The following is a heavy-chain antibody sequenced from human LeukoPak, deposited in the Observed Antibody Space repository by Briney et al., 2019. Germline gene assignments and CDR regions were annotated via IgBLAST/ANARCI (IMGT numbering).Heavy chain of an antibody. CDR1: GFTXSSXX. CDR2: IYSGGST. Sequence: AXSGFTXSSXXXSWVRQAPGKXXXXXSVIYSGGSTYYADSVKGRFTISRENSKKTLVLKRKRRGGEETAVYYCARAAPGYSSSWYHLDYWGQGTLVTVSS. J-gene: IGHJ4*02. V-gene: IGHV3-53*01. CDR3: ARAAPGYSSSWYHLDY. D-gene: IGHD6-13*01.